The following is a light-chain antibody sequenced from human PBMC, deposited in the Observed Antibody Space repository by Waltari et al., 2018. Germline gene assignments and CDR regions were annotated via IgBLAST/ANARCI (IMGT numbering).Light chain of an antibody. V-gene: IGLV3-19*01. CDR3: NSRDRSGDVV. J-gene: IGLJ2*01. Sequence: SSELTQDPAVSVALGQTVRITCQGDILRAYYASWYQQKAGQAPVLVIHGENKRPSGIPDRFSGSSSGNTASLTITGAQAGDEADYYCNSRDRSGDVVFGAGTKLTV. CDR2: GEN. CDR1: ILRAYY.